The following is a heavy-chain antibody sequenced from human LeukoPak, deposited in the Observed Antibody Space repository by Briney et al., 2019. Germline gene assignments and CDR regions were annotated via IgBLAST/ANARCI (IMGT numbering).Heavy chain of an antibody. V-gene: IGHV2-5*02. CDR2: ICWDDDK. J-gene: IGHJ4*02. D-gene: IGHD2-8*01. Sequence: SGPTLVKPTQTLTLTCTFSGFSLSTSGVGVGWIRQPPGKALEWLALICWDDDKRYSPSLKSRLTITKDTSKNQVVLTMTNMDPVDTATYYCAHLSKYCTKGVCYYFDYWGQGTLVTVSS. CDR3: AHLSKYCTKGVCYYFDY. CDR1: GFSLSTSGVG.